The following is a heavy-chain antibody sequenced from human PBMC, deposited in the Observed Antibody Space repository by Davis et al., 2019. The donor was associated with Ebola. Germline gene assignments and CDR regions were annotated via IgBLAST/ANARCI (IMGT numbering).Heavy chain of an antibody. J-gene: IGHJ6*02. CDR1: GFTFSTNA. V-gene: IGHV3-30*04. Sequence: PGGSLRLSCAASGFTFSTNAMHWVRQAPGKGLEWVADISYDGRNKYYADSVEGRFTISRDNSKNMVYLQMSSLRAEDTALYYCARDFRECRGGECSYYHYYGMDVWGQGTSVTVSS. CDR3: ARDFRECRGGECSYYHYYGMDV. CDR2: ISYDGRNK. D-gene: IGHD2-21*01.